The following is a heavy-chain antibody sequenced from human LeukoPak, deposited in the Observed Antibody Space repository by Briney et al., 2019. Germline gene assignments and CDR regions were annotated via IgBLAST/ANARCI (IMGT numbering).Heavy chain of an antibody. D-gene: IGHD2-2*01. V-gene: IGHV1-2*02. CDR3: ARTDSVPAGDYHYWYMDV. J-gene: IGHJ6*03. CDR2: IKPNSGDT. CDR1: GFTLTYY. Sequence: ASVKVSCKASGFTLTYYIHWVRQDPRRGLQWMGWIKPNSGDTDYAQKFQGRVTMTRDTSISTVYMELSSLRSDDSAVYYCARTDSVPAGDYHYWYMDVWGKGTTVTVSS.